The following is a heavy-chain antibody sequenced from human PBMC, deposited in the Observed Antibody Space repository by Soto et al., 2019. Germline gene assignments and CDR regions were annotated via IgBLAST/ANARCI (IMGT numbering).Heavy chain of an antibody. V-gene: IGHV3-30*18. J-gene: IGHJ6*02. Sequence: QMQLVESGGGVVQPGRSLRLSCAASGFTFSSYGMHWVRQAPGKGLDWVAVISYDGSNEHFAGSVRGRFTISRDNSKNTLYLKMNRLRPEDTAVYYCGKAQRVAGSYGRDAWGQGTTVIVSS. CDR2: ISYDGSNE. CDR1: GFTFSSYG. D-gene: IGHD6-19*01. CDR3: GKAQRVAGSYGRDA.